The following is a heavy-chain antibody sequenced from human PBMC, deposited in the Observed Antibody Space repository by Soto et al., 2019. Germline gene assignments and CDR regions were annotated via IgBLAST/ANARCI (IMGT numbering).Heavy chain of an antibody. J-gene: IGHJ4*02. CDR3: ARYTYYDYVWGSYGIPRYFEY. CDR2: IYYIEGT. CDR1: GGAITSGGSY. Sequence: SEALSLTATFAGGAITSGGSYRSPIRQHQGKGRECIGYIYYIEGTYYNPSLKRRATISVDAAKNQFSLNISSVTAAATSLYYCARYTYYDYVWGSYGIPRYFEYWGQGTLVTVS. V-gene: IGHV4-31*03. D-gene: IGHD3-16*01.